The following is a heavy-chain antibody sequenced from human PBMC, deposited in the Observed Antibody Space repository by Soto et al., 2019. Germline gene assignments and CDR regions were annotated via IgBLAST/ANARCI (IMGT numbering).Heavy chain of an antibody. Sequence: SETLSLTCAVSGGSISSGGYSWSWIRQPPGKGLEWIGYIYHSGSTYYNPSLKSRVTISVDRSKNQFSLKLSSVTAADTAVYYCARDTRYDSSGYYTYNWFDPWGQGTLVTVSS. V-gene: IGHV4-30-2*01. J-gene: IGHJ5*02. CDR1: GGSISSGGYS. CDR2: IYHSGST. CDR3: ARDTRYDSSGYYTYNWFDP. D-gene: IGHD3-22*01.